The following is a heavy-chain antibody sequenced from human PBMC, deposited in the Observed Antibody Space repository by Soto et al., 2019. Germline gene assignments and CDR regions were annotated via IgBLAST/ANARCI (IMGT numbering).Heavy chain of an antibody. CDR2: INPSSGST. V-gene: IGHV1-46*01. Sequence: GASVKVSCKASGYTFTVYYMNWVRQAPGQGLEWMGIINPSSGSTINAQKFQGRVTMTRETSTSTVYIELSSLTSEDTAVYYCARKRDRDFDYWGQGTLVTVSS. J-gene: IGHJ4*02. CDR1: GYTFTVYY. CDR3: ARKRDRDFDY.